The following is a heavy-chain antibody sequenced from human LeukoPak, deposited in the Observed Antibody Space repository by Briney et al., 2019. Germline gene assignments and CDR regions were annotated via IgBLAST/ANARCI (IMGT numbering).Heavy chain of an antibody. Sequence: SETLSLTCTVSGGSISGYHWNWIRQSPGKGLEWIANIFYTGNADYNPSLKSRVTISLDTSKNQFSLKLTSVTAADTAVYYCARDDYSTSTPPPRRYFDLWGRGTLVTVSS. CDR3: ARDDYSTSTPPPRRYFDL. D-gene: IGHD6-6*01. J-gene: IGHJ2*01. CDR1: GGSISGYH. CDR2: IFYTGNA. V-gene: IGHV4-59*12.